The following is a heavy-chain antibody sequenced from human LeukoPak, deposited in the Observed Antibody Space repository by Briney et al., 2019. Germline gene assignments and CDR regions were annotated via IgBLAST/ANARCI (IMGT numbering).Heavy chain of an antibody. V-gene: IGHV1-69*13. D-gene: IGHD2-15*01. J-gene: IGHJ3*02. CDR1: GGIFSGYA. CDR3: ARDRVVGLGLDNAFDI. CDR2: IIPIFGTA. Sequence: SVKVSCKASGGIFSGYAISWVRQAPGQGLEWMGGIIPIFGTANYAQKFQGRVTITADESTSTVYMELSSLRSEDTAVYFCARDRVVGLGLDNAFDIWGQGTVVTVSS.